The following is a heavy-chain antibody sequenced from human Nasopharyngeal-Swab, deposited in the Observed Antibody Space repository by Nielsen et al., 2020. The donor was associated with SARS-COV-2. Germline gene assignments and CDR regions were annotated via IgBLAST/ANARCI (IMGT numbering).Heavy chain of an antibody. Sequence: GGSLRLSCAASGFTFSSYSMNWVRQAPGKGLEWVSSISSSSYIYYADSVKGRFTISRDNAKNSLYLQMNSLRAEDTAVYYCARDATTVTTWFDPWGQGTLVTVSS. V-gene: IGHV3-21*01. CDR1: GFTFSSYS. CDR3: ARDATTVTTWFDP. J-gene: IGHJ5*02. CDR2: ISSSSYI. D-gene: IGHD4-11*01.